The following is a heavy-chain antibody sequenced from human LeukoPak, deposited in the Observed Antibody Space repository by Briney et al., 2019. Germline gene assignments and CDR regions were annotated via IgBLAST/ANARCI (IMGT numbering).Heavy chain of an antibody. D-gene: IGHD5-18*01. Sequence: ASVKVSCKASGGTFSSYAISWVRQAPGQGLEWMGGIIPIFGTANYAQKFQGRVTITADESTSTAYMELSSLRSEDTAVYYCARGAALVTDKYFDYWGHGTLVTVSS. J-gene: IGHJ4*01. CDR3: ARGAALVTDKYFDY. CDR1: GGTFSSYA. V-gene: IGHV1-69*01. CDR2: IIPIFGTA.